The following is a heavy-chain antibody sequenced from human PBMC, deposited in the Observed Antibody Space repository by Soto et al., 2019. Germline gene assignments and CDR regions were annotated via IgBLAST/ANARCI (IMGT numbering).Heavy chain of an antibody. CDR2: IYSTGST. Sequence: QLQLQESGPGLVKPSETLSLTCSVSGGSIRSSSYWGWIRQPPGKGLEWIGSIYSTGSTYYNPSLKRRVAISVDTSKNQFSLNLISVAAAETAVYYCRRSSRYGRDVWGQGTALTVSS. CDR1: GGSIRSSSY. J-gene: IGHJ6*02. V-gene: IGHV4-39*01. D-gene: IGHD5-18*01. CDR3: RRSSRYGRDV.